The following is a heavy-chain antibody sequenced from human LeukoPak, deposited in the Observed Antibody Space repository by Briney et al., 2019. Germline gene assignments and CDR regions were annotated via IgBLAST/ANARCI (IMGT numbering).Heavy chain of an antibody. Sequence: PGGSRRLSCAASGXTFSSYAMSWVRQAPGKGLQWVSAISGSGTATYYADSVKGRFTISRDNSKNTLYLQMNSLRAEDTAVYYCAKPLSAASGTDFDYWGQGTLVTVSS. CDR1: GXTFSSYA. D-gene: IGHD6-13*01. CDR2: ISGSGTAT. V-gene: IGHV3-23*01. CDR3: AKPLSAASGTDFDY. J-gene: IGHJ4*02.